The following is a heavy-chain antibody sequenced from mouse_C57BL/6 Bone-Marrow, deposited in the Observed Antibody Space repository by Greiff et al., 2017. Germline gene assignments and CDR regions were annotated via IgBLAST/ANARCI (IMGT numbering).Heavy chain of an antibody. CDR2: ISSGGDYI. CDR1: GFTFSSYA. D-gene: IGHD1-1*01. CDR3: TREDGSQAWFAY. J-gene: IGHJ3*01. Sequence: EVKLMESGEGLVKPGGSLKLSCAASGFTFSSYAMSWVRQTPEKRLEWVAYISSGGDYIYYADTVKGRFTISRDNARNTLYLQMSSLKSEDTAMYYCTREDGSQAWFAYWGQGTLVTVSA. V-gene: IGHV5-9-1*02.